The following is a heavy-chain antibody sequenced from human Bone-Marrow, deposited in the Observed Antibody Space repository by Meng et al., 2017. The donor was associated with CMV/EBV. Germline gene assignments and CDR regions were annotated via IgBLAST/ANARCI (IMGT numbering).Heavy chain of an antibody. V-gene: IGHV3-23*01. CDR3: AKVEYYYDGSGFYYFHH. D-gene: IGHD3-22*01. CDR2: ISGGGGTT. Sequence: FTFSSYAMGWVRQAPGKGLEWVSVISGGGGTTDYAASVEGRFTISRDKSKNTLYLQMNSLRAEDTAVYFCAKVEYYYDGSGFYYFHHWGQGTLVTVSS. CDR1: FTFSSYA. J-gene: IGHJ1*01.